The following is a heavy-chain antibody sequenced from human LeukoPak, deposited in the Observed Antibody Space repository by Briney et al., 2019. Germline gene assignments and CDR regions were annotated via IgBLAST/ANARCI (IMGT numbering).Heavy chain of an antibody. Sequence: EASVKVSCKASGYTFTGYYMHWVRQAPGQGLEWMGWINPNSGGTNYAQKFQGRDTMTRDTSISTAYMELSRLRSDDTAVYYCASRYCSSTSCYTNDAFDIWGQGTMVTVSS. V-gene: IGHV1-2*02. CDR2: INPNSGGT. J-gene: IGHJ3*02. CDR1: GYTFTGYY. D-gene: IGHD2-2*02. CDR3: ASRYCSSTSCYTNDAFDI.